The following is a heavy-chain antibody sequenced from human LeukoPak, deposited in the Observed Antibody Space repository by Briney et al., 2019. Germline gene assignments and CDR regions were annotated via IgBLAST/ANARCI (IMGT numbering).Heavy chain of an antibody. D-gene: IGHD3-22*01. CDR1: GGSISSSSYY. CDR2: IYYSGST. J-gene: IGHJ4*02. V-gene: IGHV4-39*01. CDR3: AARGDYYDSSGYVGY. Sequence: TSETLSLTCTVSGGSISSSSYYWGWIRHPPGKGLEWIGSIYYSGSTYYNPSLKSRVTISVDTSKNQFSLKLSSVTAADTAVYYCAARGDYYDSSGYVGYWGQGTLVTVSS.